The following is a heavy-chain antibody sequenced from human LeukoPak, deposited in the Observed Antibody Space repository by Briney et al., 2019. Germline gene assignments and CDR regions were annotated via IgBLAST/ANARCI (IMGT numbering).Heavy chain of an antibody. CDR1: GGTFSSYA. CDR3: AKIGRVVVIRYYMDV. CDR2: IIPIFGTA. Sequence: SVKVSCKASGGTFSSYAISWVRQAPGQGLEWMGGIIPIFGTANYAQKFQGRVTITADKSTSTAYMELSSLRAEDTAVYYCAKIGRVVVIRYYMDVWGKGTTVTVSS. J-gene: IGHJ6*03. D-gene: IGHD3-22*01. V-gene: IGHV1-69*06.